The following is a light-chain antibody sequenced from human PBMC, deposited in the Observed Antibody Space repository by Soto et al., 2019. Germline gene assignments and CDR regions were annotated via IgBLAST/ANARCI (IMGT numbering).Light chain of an antibody. CDR3: SSYTSSSTMV. CDR1: SSDIGAYNY. Sequence: QSALTQPASVSGSPGQSITISCTGTSSDIGAYNYVSWYQQHPGKAPKVMIYDVSNRPSGVSNRFSGSKSGHTASLTISGLQAEDEADYYCSSYTSSSTMVFGGGTKVTVL. J-gene: IGLJ2*01. V-gene: IGLV2-14*01. CDR2: DVS.